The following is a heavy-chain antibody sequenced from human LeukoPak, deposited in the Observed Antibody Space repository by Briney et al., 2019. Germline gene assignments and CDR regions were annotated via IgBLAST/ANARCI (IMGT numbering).Heavy chain of an antibody. CDR2: INQYESEK. J-gene: IGHJ4*02. V-gene: IGHV3-7*03. D-gene: IGHD3-10*01. CDR1: RFTFSTYW. CDR3: AKDADYYGSGSYWD. Sequence: PGGSLRLSCAASRFTFSTYWMTWVRQAPGKGLEWVANINQYESEKYYVDSVKGRFTISRDNSKSSLYLQMNSLRTEDTALYYCAKDADYYGSGSYWDWGQGTLVTVSS.